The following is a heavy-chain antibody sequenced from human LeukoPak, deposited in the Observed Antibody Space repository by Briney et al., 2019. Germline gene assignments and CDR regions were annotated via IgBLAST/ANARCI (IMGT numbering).Heavy chain of an antibody. CDR3: ARDLSGSYLWYCYYYMDV. D-gene: IGHD1-26*01. J-gene: IGHJ6*03. Sequence: ASVKVSCKASGYTFTSYGISWVRQAPGQGLEWMGWISAYDGNTNYAQKLQGRVTMTTDTSTSTAYMELRSLRSDDTAVYYCARDLSGSYLWYCYYYMDVWGKGTTVTVSS. CDR2: ISAYDGNT. CDR1: GYTFTSYG. V-gene: IGHV1-18*01.